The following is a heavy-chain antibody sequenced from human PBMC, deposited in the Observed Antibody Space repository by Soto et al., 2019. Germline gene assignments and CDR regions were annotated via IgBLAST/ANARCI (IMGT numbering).Heavy chain of an antibody. D-gene: IGHD6-13*01. CDR2: ISYDGSNK. J-gene: IGHJ6*02. CDR3: AKDYSSSWGNYYYYGMDV. CDR1: GFTFSSYG. V-gene: IGHV3-30*18. Sequence: QVQLVESGGGVVQPGRSLRLSCAASGFTFSSYGMHWVRQAPGKGLGWVAVISYDGSNKYYADSVKGRFTISRDNSKNTLYLQMNSLRAEDTAVYYCAKDYSSSWGNYYYYGMDVWGQGTTVTVSS.